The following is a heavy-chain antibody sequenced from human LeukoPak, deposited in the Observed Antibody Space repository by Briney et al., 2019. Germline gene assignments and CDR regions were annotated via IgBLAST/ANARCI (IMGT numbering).Heavy chain of an antibody. D-gene: IGHD2-21*02. CDR3: ARVVTAVSYFDY. V-gene: IGHV4-38-2*01. J-gene: IGHJ4*02. Sequence: SETLSLTCDVSGFSISSGYYWGWIRQPPGKGLEWIGTLHHSGSTYYNPSLKSRLSISVDTSKNQFSLKLSSVTAADTAVYFCARVVTAVSYFDYWGQETLVTVSS. CDR2: LHHSGST. CDR1: GFSISSGYY.